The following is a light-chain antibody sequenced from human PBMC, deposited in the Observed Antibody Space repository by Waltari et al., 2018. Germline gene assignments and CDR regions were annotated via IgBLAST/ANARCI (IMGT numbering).Light chain of an antibody. V-gene: IGKV1-39*01. Sequence: DIQMTQSPSSLSASVGDRVTITCRADQYIARYLNWYQQKPGNDPELLIYAATTSQLGVPARISGSGSGTEFTLTISSLQPEDFATYYCQQSYKTPYTFGQGTKLDIK. CDR2: AAT. CDR1: QYIARY. CDR3: QQSYKTPYT. J-gene: IGKJ2*01.